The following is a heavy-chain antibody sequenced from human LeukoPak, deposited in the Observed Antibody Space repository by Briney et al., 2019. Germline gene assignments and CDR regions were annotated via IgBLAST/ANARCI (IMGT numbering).Heavy chain of an antibody. CDR2: ISGSGGST. Sequence: PGGSLRLSCAASGFTFSSYAMSWVRQAPGKGLEWVSAISGSGGSTYYADSVKGRFTISRDNSRNTLYLQMNSLRAEDTAVYYCAKDPQSWVVAVSFDYWGQGTLVTVSS. CDR1: GFTFSSYA. J-gene: IGHJ4*02. D-gene: IGHD2-15*01. V-gene: IGHV3-23*01. CDR3: AKDPQSWVVAVSFDY.